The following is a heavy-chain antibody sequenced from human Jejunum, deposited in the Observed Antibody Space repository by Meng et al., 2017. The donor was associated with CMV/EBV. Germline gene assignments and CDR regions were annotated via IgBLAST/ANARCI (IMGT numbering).Heavy chain of an antibody. V-gene: IGHV4-39*07. J-gene: IGHJ4*02. Sequence: LQLQDQGPGLVKPSETLPLTCPVPGCSIRSSSYYWGWIRQPPGKGLEWIWSMYYSGSTYYNPSLKSRVTISVDTSKNQFSLKLSSVTAADTAVYYCARVGYDSSGYYRALLDYWGQGTLVTVSS. CDR1: GCSIRSSSYY. D-gene: IGHD3-22*01. CDR2: MYYSGST. CDR3: ARVGYDSSGYYRALLDY.